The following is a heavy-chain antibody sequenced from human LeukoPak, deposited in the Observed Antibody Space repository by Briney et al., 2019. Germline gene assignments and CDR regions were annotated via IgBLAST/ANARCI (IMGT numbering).Heavy chain of an antibody. CDR3: ARVVISHYYFDY. Sequence: ASVKVSCKASGYTFTSYYMHWVRQAPGQGLEWMGIINPSGGSTSYAQKFQGRVTMTRDTSTSTVYTELSSLRSEDTAVYYCARVVISHYYFDYWGQGTLVTVSS. CDR1: GYTFTSYY. J-gene: IGHJ4*02. CDR2: INPSGGST. V-gene: IGHV1-46*01. D-gene: IGHD6-19*01.